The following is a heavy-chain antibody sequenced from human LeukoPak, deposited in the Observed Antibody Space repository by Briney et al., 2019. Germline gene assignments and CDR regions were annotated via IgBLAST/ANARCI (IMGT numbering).Heavy chain of an antibody. CDR2: MNPNSGNT. V-gene: IGHV1-8*01. D-gene: IGHD6-6*01. CDR3: ARGSSAAREARGGWFDP. Sequence: ASVKVSCKASGYTFTSYDINWVRQATGQGLEWMGWMNPNSGNTGYAQKFQGRVTMTRNTSISTAYMELSSLRSEDTAVYYCARGSSAAREARGGWFDPWGQGTLVTVSS. J-gene: IGHJ5*02. CDR1: GYTFTSYD.